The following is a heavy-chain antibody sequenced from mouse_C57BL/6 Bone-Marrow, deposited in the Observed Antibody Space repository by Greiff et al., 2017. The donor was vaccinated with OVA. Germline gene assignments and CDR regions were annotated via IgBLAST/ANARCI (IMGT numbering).Heavy chain of an antibody. CDR2: ISYSGST. CDR1: GYSITSDY. Sequence: VQLKESGPGLAKPSQTLSLTCSVTGYSITSDYWNWIRKFPGNKLEYMGYISYSGSTYYNPSIKSRISITRDTSKNQYYLQLNSVNTEDTATYYCTRYGSGSGWVYSAMDYWGQGTSVTVSS. D-gene: IGHD1-1*02. CDR3: TRYGSGSGWVYSAMDY. J-gene: IGHJ4*01. V-gene: IGHV3-8*01.